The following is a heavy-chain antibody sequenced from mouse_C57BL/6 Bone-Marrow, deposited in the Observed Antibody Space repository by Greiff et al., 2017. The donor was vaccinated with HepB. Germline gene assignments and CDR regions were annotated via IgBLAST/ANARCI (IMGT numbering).Heavy chain of an antibody. CDR2: IDPENGDT. J-gene: IGHJ2*01. Sequence: VHVKQSGAELVRPGASVKLSCTASGFNIKDYYMHWVKQRPEQGLEWIGWIDPENGDTEYASKFQGKATIAADTSSNTAYLQLSSLSSEDTAVFYCTMEGLDYWGQGTTLTVSA. CDR3: TMEGLDY. V-gene: IGHV14-4*01. CDR1: GFNIKDYY.